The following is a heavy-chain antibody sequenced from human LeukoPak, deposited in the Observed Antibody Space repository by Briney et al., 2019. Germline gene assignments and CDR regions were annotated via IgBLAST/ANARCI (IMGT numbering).Heavy chain of an antibody. CDR3: ARHGGSYTFNF. J-gene: IGHJ4*02. V-gene: IGHV4-59*01. CDR1: GGSISSYY. Sequence: SETLSLTCTVSGGSISSYYWSWIRQPPGKGLELIGYMYDSGSTNYNPSLKSRVTISVDTSKNQFSLRLSSVTAADTAVYYCARHGGSYTFNFWGQGVLVTVSS. D-gene: IGHD1-26*01. CDR2: MYDSGST.